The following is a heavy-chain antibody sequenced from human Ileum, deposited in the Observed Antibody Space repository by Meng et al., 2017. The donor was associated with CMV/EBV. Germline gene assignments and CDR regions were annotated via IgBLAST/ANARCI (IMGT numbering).Heavy chain of an antibody. V-gene: IGHV7-4-1*02. CDR2: INTSAAHP. CDR3: TRGGEVHSAKFDC. CDR1: GYSFTTFG. Sequence: QVHPVQSGSELKEPGASVKVTCKTSGYSFTTFGINWVREAPGQRLEWMGWINTSAAHPTYAQGFTGRFVFSLDTSVSTAYLQINSLRAEDTAVYYCTRGGEVHSAKFDCWGQGTLVTVSS. D-gene: IGHD2-21*01. J-gene: IGHJ4*02.